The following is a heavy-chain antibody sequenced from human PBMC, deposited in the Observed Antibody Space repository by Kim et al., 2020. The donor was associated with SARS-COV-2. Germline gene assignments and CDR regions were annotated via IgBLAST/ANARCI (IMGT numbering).Heavy chain of an antibody. CDR2: VTNGGNA. CDR3: AKDHPSSGWPAFDS. CDR1: GFTFSSRA. Sequence: GGSLRLSCAASGFTFSSRAMSWVRQAPGKGPEWVASVTNGGNAYYADSVKGRFTVSRDITRDTLYLQMNSLRAEDTALYFCAKDHPSSGWPAFDSWGQGTLATASS. D-gene: IGHD6-19*01. J-gene: IGHJ4*02. V-gene: IGHV3-23*01.